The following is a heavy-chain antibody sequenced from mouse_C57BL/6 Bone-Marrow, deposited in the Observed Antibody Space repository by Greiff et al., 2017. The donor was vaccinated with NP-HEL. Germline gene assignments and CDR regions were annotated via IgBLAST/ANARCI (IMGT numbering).Heavy chain of an antibody. D-gene: IGHD1-1*01. CDR3: ARYPPNYYLYWYFDV. CDR2: IRNKANGYTT. V-gene: IGHV7-3*01. J-gene: IGHJ1*03. Sequence: EVMLVESGGGLVQPGGSLSLSCAASGFTFTDYYMSWVRQPPGKALEWLGFIRNKANGYTTEYNASVKGRFTISRDNSQSILYLQMNALRAEDSATYYCARYPPNYYLYWYFDVWGTGTTVTVSS. CDR1: GFTFTDYY.